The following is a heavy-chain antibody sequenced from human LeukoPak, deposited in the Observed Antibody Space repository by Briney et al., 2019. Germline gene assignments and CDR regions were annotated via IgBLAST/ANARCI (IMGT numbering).Heavy chain of an antibody. D-gene: IGHD5-24*01. Sequence: SVKVSCKASGGTFSSYTISWVRQAPGQGLEWMGRIIPILGIANYAQKFRGRVTITADKSTSTAYMELSSLRSEGTAVYYCAREEMATTGEYFDYWGQGTLVTVSS. CDR3: AREEMATTGEYFDY. V-gene: IGHV1-69*02. CDR2: IIPILGIA. CDR1: GGTFSSYT. J-gene: IGHJ4*02.